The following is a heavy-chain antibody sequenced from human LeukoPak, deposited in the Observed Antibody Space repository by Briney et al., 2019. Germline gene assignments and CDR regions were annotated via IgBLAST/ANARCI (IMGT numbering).Heavy chain of an antibody. V-gene: IGHV3-15*01. Sequence: PGGSLRLSCAASGFKFKDSWMSWVRQAPGKGLEWVGRIKSKTAGETTDYAAAVTGRFTISRDDSRNTLYLQINSLKTEDTGEYYCTTEPRDWGQGTLVTVSS. CDR3: TTEPRD. J-gene: IGHJ1*01. CDR1: GFKFKDSW. CDR2: IKSKTAGETT.